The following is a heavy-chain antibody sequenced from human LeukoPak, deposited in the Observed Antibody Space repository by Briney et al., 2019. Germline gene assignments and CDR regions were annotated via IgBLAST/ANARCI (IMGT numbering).Heavy chain of an antibody. CDR2: INHSGST. D-gene: IGHD3-3*01. J-gene: IGHJ4*02. CDR1: GGSFSGYY. V-gene: IGHV4-34*01. CDR3: AARFTIFGVVIPY. Sequence: SETLSLTCAVYGGSFSGYYWSWIRQPPGKGLEWIGEINHSGSTNYNPSLKSRVTISVDTSENQFSLKLSSVTAADTAVYYCAARFTIFGVVIPYWGQGTLVTVSS.